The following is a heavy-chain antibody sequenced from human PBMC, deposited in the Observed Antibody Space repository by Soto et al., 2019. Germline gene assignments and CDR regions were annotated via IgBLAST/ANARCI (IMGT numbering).Heavy chain of an antibody. CDR2: MSFDGITT. D-gene: IGHD6-13*01. CDR3: AGEGPGGFRSSWHFDY. CDR1: GFSFSNFP. J-gene: IGHJ4*02. Sequence: QVQLVESGGGVVQPGGSLRLSCAASGFSFSNFPMHWFRQAPGKGLEWVAVMSFDGITTYYADSVKGRFTVSRDNSQNTMYLRGNSLRDEDTAVDFCAGEGPGGFRSSWHFDYWGQGTLVTVSS. V-gene: IGHV3-30-3*01.